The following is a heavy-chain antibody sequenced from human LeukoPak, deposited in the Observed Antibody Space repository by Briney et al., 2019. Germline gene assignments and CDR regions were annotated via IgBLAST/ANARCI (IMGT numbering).Heavy chain of an antibody. CDR1: GFTFSSYW. Sequence: GGSLRLSCAASGFTFSSYWMSWVRQAPGKGLEWVAVMSYDGSNKYYADSVKGRFTISRDNSKNTLYLQMNSLRAEDTAVYYCAKDSDVSGVWLRRYYYYYYMDVWGKGTTVTVSS. J-gene: IGHJ6*03. CDR3: AKDSDVSGVWLRRYYYYYYMDV. CDR2: MSYDGSNK. V-gene: IGHV3-30*18. D-gene: IGHD5-12*01.